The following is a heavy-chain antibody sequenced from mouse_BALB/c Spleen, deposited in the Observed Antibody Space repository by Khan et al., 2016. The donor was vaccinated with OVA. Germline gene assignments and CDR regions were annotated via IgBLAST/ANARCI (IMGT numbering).Heavy chain of an antibody. CDR2: ISSGGDYT. CDR1: GFTFGSYG. CDR3: ASHLTGSFAY. J-gene: IGHJ3*01. D-gene: IGHD4-1*01. V-gene: IGHV5-6*01. Sequence: EVELVESGGDLVKPGGSLKLSCAASGFTFGSYGMSWVRQTPDKRLEWVATISSGGDYTYYPDSVKGRFTISRDNAKNTLYLQMSSLKSEDTAMYYCASHLTGSFAYWGQGTLVTVSA.